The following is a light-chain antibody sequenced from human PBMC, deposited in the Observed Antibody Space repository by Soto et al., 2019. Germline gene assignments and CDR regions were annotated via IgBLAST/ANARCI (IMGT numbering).Light chain of an antibody. J-gene: IGKJ1*01. V-gene: IGKV3-20*01. CDR1: HSVSSNH. CDR2: GGS. CDR3: QQYGSAPRT. Sequence: DIVLTQSPGTLSLSPGERATLYCIASHSVSSNHLAWHQQKPGQAPRLLIYGGSSRATGIPVRFSGSGSETDFTLTISRLEPEDFAVYYGQQYGSAPRTFGPGTEVDIK.